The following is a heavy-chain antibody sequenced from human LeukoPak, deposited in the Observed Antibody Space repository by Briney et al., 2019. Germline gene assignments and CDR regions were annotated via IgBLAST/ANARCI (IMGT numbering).Heavy chain of an antibody. CDR1: GYTFTSYG. D-gene: IGHD3-10*01. J-gene: IGHJ4*02. V-gene: IGHV1-18*01. Sequence: ASVKVSCKASGYTFTSYGISWVRQAPGQGLEWMGWISPYNGNTKYAQKLQGRVTMTTDTSTRIAYMELRSLRSDDTAVYYCARRPYITIIRGADFDNWGQGTLFTVSS. CDR3: ARRPYITIIRGADFDN. CDR2: ISPYNGNT.